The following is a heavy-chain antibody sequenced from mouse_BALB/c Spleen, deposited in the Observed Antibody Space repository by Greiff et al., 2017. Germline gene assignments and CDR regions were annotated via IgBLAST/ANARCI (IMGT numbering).Heavy chain of an antibody. Sequence: EVQLQESGGGLVQPGGSLRLSCATSGFTFTDYYMSWVRQPPGKALEWLGFIRNKANGYTTEYSASVKGRFTISRDNSQSILYLQMNTLRAEDSATYYCARAFHYYGSYYFDYWGQGTTLTVSS. J-gene: IGHJ2*01. CDR2: IRNKANGYTT. V-gene: IGHV7-3*02. CDR3: ARAFHYYGSYYFDY. CDR1: GFTFTDYY. D-gene: IGHD1-2*01.